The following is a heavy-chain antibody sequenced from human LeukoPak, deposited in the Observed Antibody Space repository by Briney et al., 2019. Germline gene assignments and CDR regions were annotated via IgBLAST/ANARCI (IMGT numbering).Heavy chain of an antibody. CDR1: GFTFRDYP. V-gene: IGHV3-64D*06. CDR3: VKVGDSGYGEYYRH. CDR2: ISSAGGTT. D-gene: IGHD5-12*01. Sequence: GGSLRLSCSASGFTFRDYPIHWVRQAPGEGLQYVSAISSAGGTTYYADSVRGRFTIYRDNSKNTLYLQMSSLRAEDTALYYCVKVGDSGYGEYYRHWGQGTLVTVSS. J-gene: IGHJ1*01.